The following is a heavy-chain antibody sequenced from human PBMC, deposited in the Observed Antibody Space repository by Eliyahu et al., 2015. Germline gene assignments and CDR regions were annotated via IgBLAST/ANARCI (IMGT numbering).Heavy chain of an antibody. CDR1: GFSLSTSGVG. CDR2: IYWDDDK. CDR3: AHRGNLYFDF. V-gene: IGHV2-5*02. D-gene: IGHD4-23*01. J-gene: IGHJ5*01. Sequence: QITLKESGPPLLKPTQTLTLTCTFSGFSLSTSGVGVGWIRQPPGXALEWLATIYWDDDKRYSPSLKSRLTIAKDTSGHQVVLTITNVDPVDTATYYCAHRGNLYFDFWGQGTLVTVSS.